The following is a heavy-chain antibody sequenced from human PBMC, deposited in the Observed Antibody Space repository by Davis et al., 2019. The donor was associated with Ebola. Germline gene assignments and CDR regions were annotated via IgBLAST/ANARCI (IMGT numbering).Heavy chain of an antibody. CDR3: ARLITMVQGVNDAFDI. J-gene: IGHJ3*02. Sequence: ASVKVSCKASGYTFTGYYMHWVRQAPGQGLEWMGWINPNSGGTNYAQKFQGWVTMTRDTSISTAYMELSRLRSDDTAVYYCARLITMVQGVNDAFDIWGQGTMVTVSS. CDR1: GYTFTGYY. CDR2: INPNSGGT. V-gene: IGHV1-2*04. D-gene: IGHD3-10*01.